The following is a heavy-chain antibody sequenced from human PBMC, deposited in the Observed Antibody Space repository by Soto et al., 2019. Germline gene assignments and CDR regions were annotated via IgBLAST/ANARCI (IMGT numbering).Heavy chain of an antibody. CDR3: AKALTDTTGAICDF. CDR1: GFTFSSYG. V-gene: IGHV3-30*18. J-gene: IGHJ4*02. CDR2: ISSDGTNK. D-gene: IGHD3-9*01. Sequence: QVQLVESGGGVVQPGRSLTLPCAASGFTFSSYGMHWVRQAPGKGLQWVAVISSDGTNKYYADSVKGRFTISRENSKNTLYLQMNSLRAEDMAVYYCAKALTDTTGAICDFWGQGTLVTVSS.